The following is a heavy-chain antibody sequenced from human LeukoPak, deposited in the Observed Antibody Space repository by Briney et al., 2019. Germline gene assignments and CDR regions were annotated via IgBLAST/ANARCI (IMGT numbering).Heavy chain of an antibody. CDR3: AKGDNSAMTTYFDY. J-gene: IGHJ4*02. CDR2: ISWNSGSI. V-gene: IGHV3-9*03. CDR1: GFTFDDYA. Sequence: GRSLRLSCAASGFTFDDYAMHWVRQAPGKGLEWVSGISWNSGSIGYADSVKGRFTISRDNAKNSLYLQMNSLRAEDMALYYCAKGDNSAMTTYFDYWGQGTLVTVPS. D-gene: IGHD2-2*01.